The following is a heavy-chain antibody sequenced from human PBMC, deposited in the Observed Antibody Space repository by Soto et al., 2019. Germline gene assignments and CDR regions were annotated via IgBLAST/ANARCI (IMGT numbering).Heavy chain of an antibody. V-gene: IGHV4-38-2*01. CDR2: IYHSGST. CDR3: ARIIHLPAAIPDYFDY. J-gene: IGHJ4*02. Sequence: SETLSLTCAVSGYSISSGDDGGLIRQPPGKGLEWIGSIYHSGSTYYNPSLKSRVTISVDTSKNQFSLKLSSVTAADTAVYYCARIIHLPAAIPDYFDYWGQGTLVTVSS. D-gene: IGHD2-2*01. CDR1: GYSISSGDD.